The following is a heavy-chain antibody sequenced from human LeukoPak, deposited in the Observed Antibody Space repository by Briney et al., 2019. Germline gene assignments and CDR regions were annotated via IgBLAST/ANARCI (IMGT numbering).Heavy chain of an antibody. CDR2: IYPGDSDT. CDR3: ARRSRIAAPGTGYFQH. CDR1: GYSFTSYW. J-gene: IGHJ1*01. Sequence: GESLKISCKGSGYSFTSYWIGWVRQMPGKGPEWMGIIYPGDSDTRYSPSFQGQVTISADKSISTAYLQWSSLKASDAAMYYCARRSRIAAPGTGYFQHWGQGTLVTVSS. V-gene: IGHV5-51*01. D-gene: IGHD6-13*01.